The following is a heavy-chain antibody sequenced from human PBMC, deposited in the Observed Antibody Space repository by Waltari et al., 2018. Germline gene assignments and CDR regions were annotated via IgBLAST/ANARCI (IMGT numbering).Heavy chain of an antibody. CDR2: TYSRSQWYN. Sequence: QVQLQQSGPRLVKPSQTLSLTCAISGDSVSSNRAVWNWIRQSPSRGLEWLGRTYSRSQWYNDYAVSVKSRMTIDPDTSKNQFSLQLHSVTPEDTAVYYCARVYDSSGYLHVGFDYWGQGTLVTVSS. V-gene: IGHV6-1*01. CDR3: ARVYDSSGYLHVGFDY. J-gene: IGHJ4*02. CDR1: GDSVSSNRAV. D-gene: IGHD3-22*01.